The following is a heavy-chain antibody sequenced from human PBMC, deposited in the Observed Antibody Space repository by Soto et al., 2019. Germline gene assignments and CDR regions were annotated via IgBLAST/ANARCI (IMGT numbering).Heavy chain of an antibody. V-gene: IGHV3-9*01. J-gene: IGHJ6*02. D-gene: IGHD6-13*01. CDR1: GFTFDDYA. CDR2: ISWNSGSI. CDR3: AKDMYSSHHYGMDV. Sequence: HPGGSLRLSCAASGFTFDDYAMHWVRQAPGKGLEWVSGISWNSGSIGYADSVKGRFTISRDNDKNSLYLQMNSLRVEDTALYYCAKDMYSSHHYGMDVWGQGTTVTVYS.